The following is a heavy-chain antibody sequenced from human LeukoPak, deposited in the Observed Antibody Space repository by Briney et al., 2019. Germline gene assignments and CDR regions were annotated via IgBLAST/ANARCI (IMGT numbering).Heavy chain of an antibody. Sequence: PGESLRLSCVVSGFTFSDYYMSWIRQAPGKGLEGVSYISSSGSIIYYADSVKGRFTISRDNAKDSLFLQMNSLRVEDTAVYFCAREIMVSREWYFDLWGRGTLVTVSS. CDR2: ISSSGSII. CDR3: AREIMVSREWYFDL. V-gene: IGHV3-11*04. D-gene: IGHD2-21*01. CDR1: GFTFSDYY. J-gene: IGHJ2*01.